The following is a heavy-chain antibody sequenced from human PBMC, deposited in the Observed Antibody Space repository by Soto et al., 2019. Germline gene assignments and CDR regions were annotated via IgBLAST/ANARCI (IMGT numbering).Heavy chain of an antibody. CDR2: IKQDGGER. J-gene: IGHJ4*02. V-gene: IGHV3-7*03. D-gene: IGHD1-1*01. CDR1: GFTFNSYW. Sequence: GGSLRLSCLRSGFTFNSYWMAWVRQAPGKGLEWVANIKQDGGERYYVDSVNGRFTISRDNAKNSVYLQMNSLGAEDTAVYYCARDATYKLDYWGRGTLVTVSS. CDR3: ARDATYKLDY.